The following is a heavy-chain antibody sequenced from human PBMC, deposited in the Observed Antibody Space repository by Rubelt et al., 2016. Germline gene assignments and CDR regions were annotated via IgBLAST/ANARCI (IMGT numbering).Heavy chain of an antibody. CDR3: ARESTTTVTNGPFNY. CDR2: IFYSGST. V-gene: IGHV4-59*01. J-gene: IGHJ4*02. D-gene: IGHD4-17*01. CDR1: GGSISNYY. Sequence: QVQLQESGPGLVKPSETLSLTCTVSGGSISNYYWSWIRQPPGKGLEWIGYIFYSGSTNYNPSLKSRVTISVATSRNQFSLRLGSGTAADSAVYYCARESTTTVTNGPFNYWGQGTLVTVSS.